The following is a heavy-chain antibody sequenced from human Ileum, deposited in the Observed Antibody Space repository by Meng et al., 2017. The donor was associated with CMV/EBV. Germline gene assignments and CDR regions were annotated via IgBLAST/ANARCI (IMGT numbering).Heavy chain of an antibody. CDR1: GGSITSGNYC. CDR3: VRQVVAASFDY. Sequence: VQLPESGPGLVKPSKTLSLTCTVSGGSITSGNYCWSWIRQPPGMGLEWIGYIYYSGSPYYKPSLKSRVTISLDTSKNQFSLNLRSVAATDSAVYYCVRQVVAASFDYWGQGALVTVSS. D-gene: IGHD2-15*01. CDR2: IYYSGSP. J-gene: IGHJ4*02. V-gene: IGHV4-30-4*08.